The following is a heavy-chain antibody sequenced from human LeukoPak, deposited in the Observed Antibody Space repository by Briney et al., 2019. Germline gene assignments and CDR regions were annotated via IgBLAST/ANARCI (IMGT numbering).Heavy chain of an antibody. J-gene: IGHJ4*02. CDR2: ISSSGSTI. CDR1: GFTFSDYY. Sequence: PGGSLRLSCAASGFTFSDYYMSWIRQAPGKGLEGVSYISSSGSTIYYADSVKGRFTISRDNAKNSLYLQMNSLRAEDTAVYYCARAADYYDSSGYYSFPDYWGQGTLVTVSS. CDR3: ARAADYYDSSGYYSFPDY. D-gene: IGHD3-22*01. V-gene: IGHV3-11*01.